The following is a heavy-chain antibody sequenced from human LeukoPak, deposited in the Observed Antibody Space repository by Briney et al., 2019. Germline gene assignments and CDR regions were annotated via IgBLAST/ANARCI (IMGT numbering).Heavy chain of an antibody. D-gene: IGHD5-24*01. J-gene: IGHJ4*02. CDR1: SDSISSSY. CDR3: SRVLAHGHSDY. CDR2: VHSSGIT. Sequence: SETLSLTCSVSSDSISSSYWSWIRQPPGKGLEWIGYVHSSGITQYNPSLKSRVTISVDTSKNQFSLKLSSVTAADTAVYYCSRVLAHGHSDYWGQGTLVTVSS. V-gene: IGHV4-59*08.